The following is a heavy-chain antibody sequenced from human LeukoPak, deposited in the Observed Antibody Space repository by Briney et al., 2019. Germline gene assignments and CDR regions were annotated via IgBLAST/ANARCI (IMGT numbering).Heavy chain of an antibody. J-gene: IGHJ6*04. CDR3: ARVGYCSGGPAWDV. CDR2: VSESGGST. Sequence: PGGSLRLSCVASGFTFSTYVMGWVRQVPGKGLEWASSVSESGGSTYYADSVKGRFTISRDNSKNTLYLQMNSLRAEDTAVYYCARVGYCSGGPAWDVWGKGTTVTVSS. V-gene: IGHV3-23*01. CDR1: GFTFSTYV. D-gene: IGHD2-15*01.